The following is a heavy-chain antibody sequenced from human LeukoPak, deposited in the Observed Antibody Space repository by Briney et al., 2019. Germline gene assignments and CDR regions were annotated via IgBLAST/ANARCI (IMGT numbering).Heavy chain of an antibody. Sequence: PGGSLRLSCAAAGFTFSSYEVNWVRQAPGKGLDWVSYISSSGSTIYYADSVKGRFTISRDNSKNSLYLQMNSLRADDTAVYYCARGRGYCSGGSCFFDYWGQGTLVTVSS. V-gene: IGHV3-48*03. CDR1: GFTFSSYE. D-gene: IGHD2-15*01. J-gene: IGHJ4*02. CDR2: ISSSGSTI. CDR3: ARGRGYCSGGSCFFDY.